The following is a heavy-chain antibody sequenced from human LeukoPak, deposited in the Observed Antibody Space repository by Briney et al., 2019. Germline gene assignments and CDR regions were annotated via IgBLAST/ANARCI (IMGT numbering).Heavy chain of an antibody. D-gene: IGHD6-19*01. V-gene: IGHV4-34*01. J-gene: IGHJ6*02. CDR3: ARGFGSGGPYYYYYYGMDV. Sequence: SQTLSLTCTVSGDPISSDDYYWSWIRQPPGKGLEWIGEINHSGSTNYNPSLKSRVTISVDTSKNQFSLKLSSVTAADTAVCYCARGFGSGGPYYYYYYGMDVWGQGTTVTVSS. CDR2: INHSGST. CDR1: GDPISSDDYY.